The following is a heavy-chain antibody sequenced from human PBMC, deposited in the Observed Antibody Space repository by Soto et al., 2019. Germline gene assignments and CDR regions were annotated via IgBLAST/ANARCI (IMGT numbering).Heavy chain of an antibody. D-gene: IGHD4-17*01. CDR3: ARGQYGNGDYLVYYYYGMDV. J-gene: IGHJ6*02. Sequence: QVQLQQWGAGLLKPSETLSLTCAVYGGSFSGYYWSWIRQPPGKGLEWIGEINHSGSTNYNPSLKSRVTISVDTSKNQFSLKLSSVTAADTAVYYCARGQYGNGDYLVYYYYGMDVWGQGTTVTVSS. CDR2: INHSGST. V-gene: IGHV4-34*01. CDR1: GGSFSGYY.